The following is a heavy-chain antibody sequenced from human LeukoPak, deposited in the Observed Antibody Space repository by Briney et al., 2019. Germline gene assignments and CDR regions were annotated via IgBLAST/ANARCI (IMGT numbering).Heavy chain of an antibody. V-gene: IGHV3-7*01. D-gene: IGHD1-26*01. CDR2: IKQDGSEK. Sequence: GGSLRLSCAASGFTFSSYRMNWVRQAPGKGLEWVANIKQDGSEKYYVDSVKGRFTISRDNAKNSLFLQMNSLSAEDTAVYYCARDTRTFDYWGQGTLVTVSS. J-gene: IGHJ4*02. CDR1: GFTFSSYR. CDR3: ARDTRTFDY.